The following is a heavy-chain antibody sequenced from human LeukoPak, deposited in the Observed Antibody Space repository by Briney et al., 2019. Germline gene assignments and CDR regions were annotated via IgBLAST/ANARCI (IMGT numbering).Heavy chain of an antibody. D-gene: IGHD3-10*01. J-gene: IGHJ6*03. V-gene: IGHV4-34*01. CDR3: ARGVDGSGSYYPATYYYYYMDV. CDR1: GGSFSGYY. Sequence: SETLSLTCAVYGGSFSGYYWSWIRQPPGKGLEWIGSIYYSGSTYYNPSLKSRVTISVDTSKNQFSLKLSSVTAADTAVYYCARGVDGSGSYYPATYYYYYMDVWGKGTTVTISS. CDR2: IYYSGST.